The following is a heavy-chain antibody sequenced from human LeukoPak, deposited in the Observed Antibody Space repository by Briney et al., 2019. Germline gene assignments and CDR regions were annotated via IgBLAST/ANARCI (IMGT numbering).Heavy chain of an antibody. J-gene: IGHJ4*02. V-gene: IGHV3-48*01. CDR2: ISSSSSTI. CDR3: ARDQSTAYSSGWYLF. Sequence: GGSLRLSCAASGFTFSSYSMNWVRQAPGKGLEWVSYISSSSSTICYADSVKGRFTISRDNAKNSLYLQMNSLRAEGTAVYYCARDQSTAYSSGWYLFWGQGTLVTVSS. D-gene: IGHD6-19*01. CDR1: GFTFSSYS.